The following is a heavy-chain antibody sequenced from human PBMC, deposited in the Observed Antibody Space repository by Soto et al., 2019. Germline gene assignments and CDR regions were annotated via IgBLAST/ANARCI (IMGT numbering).Heavy chain of an antibody. CDR3: ERSKPKLWFGEGDWFDP. CDR2: IYHSGST. D-gene: IGHD3-10*01. V-gene: IGHV4-4*02. Sequence: PSETLSLTCAVSGGSISSSNWWSWVRQPPGKGLEWIGEIYHSGSTNYNPSLKSRVTISVEKSKNQFSLKLSSVTAADTAVYYCERSKPKLWFGEGDWFDPWGQRTLITVS. J-gene: IGHJ5*02. CDR1: GGSISSSNW.